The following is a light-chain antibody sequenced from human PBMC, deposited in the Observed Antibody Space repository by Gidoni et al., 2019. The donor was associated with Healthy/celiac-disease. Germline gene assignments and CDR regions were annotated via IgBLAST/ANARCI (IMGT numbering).Light chain of an antibody. J-gene: IGKJ2*03. Sequence: DIKMTKSPSSLSASVGDRVTINCRASQSISSYLNWYQQKPGKAPKLLIYAASSLQSGVPSRFSGSGSGTDFTLTISSLQPEDFATYYCQQSYSTPSFGQGTKLEIK. V-gene: IGKV1-39*01. CDR2: AAS. CDR1: QSISSY. CDR3: QQSYSTPS.